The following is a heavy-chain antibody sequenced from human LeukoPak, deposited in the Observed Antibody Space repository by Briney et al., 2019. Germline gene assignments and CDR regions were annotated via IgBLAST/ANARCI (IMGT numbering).Heavy chain of an antibody. CDR2: INPNSGGT. CDR1: GYTFTGYY. Sequence: GASVKVSCKASGYTFTGYYMHWVRQAPGQGLEWMGWINPNSGGTNYAQKFQGRVTMTRDTSISTAYMELSRLRSDDTAVYYCARVHQYYDILTGYKPFDYWGQGTLVTVSS. V-gene: IGHV1-2*02. CDR3: ARVHQYYDILTGYKPFDY. D-gene: IGHD3-9*01. J-gene: IGHJ4*02.